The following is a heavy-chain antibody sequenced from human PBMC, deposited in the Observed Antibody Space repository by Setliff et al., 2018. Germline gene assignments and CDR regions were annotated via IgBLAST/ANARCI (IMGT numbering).Heavy chain of an antibody. D-gene: IGHD2-15*01. CDR1: GFNFSSYG. V-gene: IGHV3-33*03. CDR2: IWFDGSNH. J-gene: IGHJ5*02. CDR3: AKREIIAVTRWFDP. Sequence: GSLRLSCAASGFNFSSYGMHWVRQAPGKGLEWVAAIWFDGSNHYYVDSVKGRFIISRDNAKNTLYLQMNSLRAEDTAVYYCAKREIIAVTRWFDPWGQGTLVTVSS.